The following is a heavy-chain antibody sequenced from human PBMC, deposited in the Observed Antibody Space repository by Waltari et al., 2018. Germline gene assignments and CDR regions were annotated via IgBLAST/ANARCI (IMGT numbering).Heavy chain of an antibody. CDR3: ASSQLWNGYSLGFDY. D-gene: IGHD3-3*01. CDR1: GFTFSSYW. Sequence: EVQLVESGGGLVQPGGCLRLSCVASGFTFSSYWMSWVRQAPGKETGWVGNIKEYGITKYDVYSVTCLSTISRATAKNSLYLRMNSQRAEDTAVYYCASSQLWNGYSLGFDYWGQGSLVTVSS. J-gene: IGHJ4*02. CDR2: IKEYGITK. V-gene: IGHV3-7*02.